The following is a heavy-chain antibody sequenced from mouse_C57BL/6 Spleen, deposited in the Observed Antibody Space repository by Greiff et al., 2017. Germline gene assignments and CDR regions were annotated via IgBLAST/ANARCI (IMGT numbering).Heavy chain of an antibody. Sequence: VQLQQSGAELASPGASVTLSCKASGYTFTDHIMNWVKKRPGQGLEWIGRIYPVSGETNYNQKFMGKATFSVDRSSSTVYMVLNSLTSEDPAVYYCGRSASGLYYAMDYWGQGTSGTVSS. CDR2: IYPVSGET. V-gene: IGHV1-11*01. D-gene: IGHD3-2*02. J-gene: IGHJ4*01. CDR1: GYTFTDHI. CDR3: GRSASGLYYAMDY.